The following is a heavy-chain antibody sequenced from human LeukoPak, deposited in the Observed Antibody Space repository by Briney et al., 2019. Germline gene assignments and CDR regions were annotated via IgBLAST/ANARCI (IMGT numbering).Heavy chain of an antibody. CDR2: IVVGSGNT. Sequence: ASVKVSCKASGFTFTSSAMQWVRQARGQRLEWIGWIVVGSGNTNYAQKFQERVTITRDMSTSTAYMELSSLRSEDAAVYYCAAPPDYGDYVDAFDIWGQGTMVTVSS. CDR3: AAPPDYGDYVDAFDI. D-gene: IGHD4-17*01. J-gene: IGHJ3*02. CDR1: GFTFTSSA. V-gene: IGHV1-58*02.